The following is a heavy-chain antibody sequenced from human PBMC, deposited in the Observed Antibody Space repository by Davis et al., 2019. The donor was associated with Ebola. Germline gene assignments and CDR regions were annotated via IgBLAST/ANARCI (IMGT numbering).Heavy chain of an antibody. CDR1: GYTFTNYY. CDR2: INPNDGRT. CDR3: ARAIYYYDSSGYSDY. Sequence: ASVKVSCKASGYTFTNYYMHWVRQAPGQGLEWMGMINPNDGRTIYAQKFQGRVTVTRDTSTYTLYMELSSLRSEDTAVYYCARAIYYYDSSGYSDYWGQGTLVTVSS. V-gene: IGHV1-46*01. D-gene: IGHD3-22*01. J-gene: IGHJ4*02.